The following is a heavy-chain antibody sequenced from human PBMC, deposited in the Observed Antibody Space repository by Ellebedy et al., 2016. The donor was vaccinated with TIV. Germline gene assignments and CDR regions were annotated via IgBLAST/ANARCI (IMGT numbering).Heavy chain of an antibody. V-gene: IGHV5-51*01. CDR3: AREQQLVPLDAFDI. D-gene: IGHD6-13*01. Sequence: GGSLRLSCKGSGYSFTSYWIGWVSQMPGKGLEWMGIIYPGDSDTRYSPSFQGQVTISADKSISTAYLQWSSLKASDTAMYYCAREQQLVPLDAFDIWGQGTMVTVSS. J-gene: IGHJ3*02. CDR1: GYSFTSYW. CDR2: IYPGDSDT.